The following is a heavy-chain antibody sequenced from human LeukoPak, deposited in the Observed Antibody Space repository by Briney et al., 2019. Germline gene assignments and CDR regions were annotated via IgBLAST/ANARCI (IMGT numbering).Heavy chain of an antibody. CDR2: INPSGSST. J-gene: IGHJ6*03. Sequence: ASVKVSCKASGYSFTSHYMHWVRQAPGQGLEWMGLINPSGSSTLYAQKFQGRVTMTRDMSTTTDYMELSSLRSEDTAVYYCARFNIVVVPAARDYYYYMDVWGKGTTVTISS. CDR3: ARFNIVVVPAARDYYYYMDV. V-gene: IGHV1-46*01. D-gene: IGHD2-2*01. CDR1: GYSFTSHY.